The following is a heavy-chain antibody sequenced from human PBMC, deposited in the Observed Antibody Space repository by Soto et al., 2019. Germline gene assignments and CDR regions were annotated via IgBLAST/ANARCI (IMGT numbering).Heavy chain of an antibody. J-gene: IGHJ6*02. Sequence: SETLSLTCTVSGASITTYYWNWIRQPAGKGLEWIGSIYRNGNTNSNPSLKSRVTMSVDTSKNQFSLRVRSVTAADTAVYNCASDFGTARMDVWGQGTTVTVSS. CDR1: GASITTYY. CDR3: ASDFGTARMDV. CDR2: IYRNGNT. D-gene: IGHD1-7*01. V-gene: IGHV4-4*07.